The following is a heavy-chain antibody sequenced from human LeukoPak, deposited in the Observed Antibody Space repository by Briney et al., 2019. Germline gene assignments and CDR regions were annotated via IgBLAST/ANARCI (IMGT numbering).Heavy chain of an antibody. CDR1: GYTFTSYY. J-gene: IGHJ5*02. D-gene: IGHD3-16*01. V-gene: IGHV1-46*01. Sequence: ASVKVSCKASGYTFTSYYMHCVRQAPGQGLEWMGIINPSGGSTTYAQKFQGRVTMSRDTSTNTVYMELSSLRSEDTAVYYCARRSVWGTYNWFDPWGQGTLVTVSS. CDR3: ARRSVWGTYNWFDP. CDR2: INPSGGST.